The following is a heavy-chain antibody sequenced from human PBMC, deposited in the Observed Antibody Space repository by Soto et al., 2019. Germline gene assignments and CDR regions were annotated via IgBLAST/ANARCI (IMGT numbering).Heavy chain of an antibody. J-gene: IGHJ4*02. CDR2: IRSKTYGGTT. CDR1: GFTFADYA. V-gene: IGHV3-49*03. Sequence: GWSLRLACSSSGFTFADYALSGFRQAPGRGLEWVGFIRSKTYGGTTEYAASVKGRFTISRDDSKSIAYLQMNSLKTEDTAVYYCSRLRSWKPYCFDNWGQGTLVTVSS. CDR3: SRLRSWKPYCFDN. D-gene: IGHD3-10*01.